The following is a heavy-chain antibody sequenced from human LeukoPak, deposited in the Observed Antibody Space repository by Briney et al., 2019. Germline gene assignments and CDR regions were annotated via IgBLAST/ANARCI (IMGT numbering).Heavy chain of an antibody. Sequence: GGSLRLSCAASGFTFSSYTMHWIRQAPGKGLEWVSSISGSNSYTLYADSVKGRFTVSRDNAKDSLYLQMNSLRAEDTAVYYCARALTTLTYEGYWGQGTLVTVSS. D-gene: IGHD1-1*01. V-gene: IGHV3-21*01. J-gene: IGHJ4*02. CDR1: GFTFSSYT. CDR2: ISGSNSYT. CDR3: ARALTTLTYEGY.